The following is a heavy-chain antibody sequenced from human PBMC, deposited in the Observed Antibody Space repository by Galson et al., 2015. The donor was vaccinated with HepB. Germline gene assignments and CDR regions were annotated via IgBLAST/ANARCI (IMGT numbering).Heavy chain of an antibody. J-gene: IGHJ4*01. V-gene: IGHV3-23*05. D-gene: IGHD4-23*01. CDR2: VDAIGTTT. CDR3: AKDCCGDSFFDY. CDR1: GIAFRDYG. Sequence: SLRLSCAASGIAFRDYGLSWVRQSPERGLEWVSTVDAIGTTTHYADSVRGRFTTSRDNSRHTVSLQMNSLRVEDAAIYYCAKDCCGDSFFDYWGHGTLVIVS.